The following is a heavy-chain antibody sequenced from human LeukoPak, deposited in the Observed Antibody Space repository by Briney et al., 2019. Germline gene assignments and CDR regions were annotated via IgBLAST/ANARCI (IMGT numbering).Heavy chain of an antibody. V-gene: IGHV4-59*01. J-gene: IGHJ5*02. D-gene: IGHD2-2*01. CDR3: ARGGAVGYCSSTSCYRTFDP. CDR1: GGSISSYY. CDR2: IYYSGST. Sequence: SETLSLTCTVSGGSISSYYWSWIRQPPGKGLEWIGYIYYSGSTNYNPSLKSRVTISVDTSKNQFSLKLSSVTAADTAVYYCARGGAVGYCSSTSCYRTFDPWGQGTLVTVSS.